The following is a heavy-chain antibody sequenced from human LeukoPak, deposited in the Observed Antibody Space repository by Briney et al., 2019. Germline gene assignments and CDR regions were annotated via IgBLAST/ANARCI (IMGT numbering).Heavy chain of an antibody. CDR1: GGSISSSSYY. CDR2: IYYSGST. D-gene: IGHD5-24*01. V-gene: IGHV4-39*07. J-gene: IGHJ3*02. Sequence: SETLSLTCTVSGGSISSSSYYWGWIRQPPGKGLEWIGSIYYSGSTYYNPSLKSRVTISVDTSKNQFSLKLSSVTAADTAVYYCASSGNIDGYNGGVDDAFDIWGQGTMVTVSS. CDR3: ASSGNIDGYNGGVDDAFDI.